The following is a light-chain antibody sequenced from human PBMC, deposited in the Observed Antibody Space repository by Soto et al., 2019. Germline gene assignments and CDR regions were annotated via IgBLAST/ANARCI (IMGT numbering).Light chain of an antibody. Sequence: EIVMTQSPATLSVSPGERATLSCRASQSVSSNLAWYQQKPGQAPRLLIYGASTRATGIPARFSGSGYGTEFTLTISSLQSEDFAVYYCQHRATFGQGTKLEIK. CDR1: QSVSSN. V-gene: IGKV3-15*01. CDR2: GAS. CDR3: QHRAT. J-gene: IGKJ2*01.